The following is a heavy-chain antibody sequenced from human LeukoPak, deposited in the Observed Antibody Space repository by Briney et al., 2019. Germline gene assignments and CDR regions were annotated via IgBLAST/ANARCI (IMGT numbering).Heavy chain of an antibody. CDR1: GYTFTSYD. CDR2: MSPDSGYT. CDR3: ARDPINIATAGNGFDY. V-gene: IGHV1-8*01. J-gene: IGHJ4*02. D-gene: IGHD6-13*01. Sequence: ASVKVSCKASGYTFTSYDINWVRQATGQGLEWMGWMSPDSGYTGYAQTFQGRVTLTRNTSVSTAFMELNSLRVEDTAVYYCARDPINIATAGNGFDYWGQGTLVTVSS.